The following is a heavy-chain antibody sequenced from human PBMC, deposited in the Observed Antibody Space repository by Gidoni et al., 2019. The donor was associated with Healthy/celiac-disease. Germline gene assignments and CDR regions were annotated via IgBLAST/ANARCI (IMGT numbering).Heavy chain of an antibody. V-gene: IGHV4-39*01. CDR1: GGSISSSSYY. Sequence: QLQLQESGPGLVKPSETLSLTCPVPGGSISSSSYYWGWIRQPPGKGLEWIGSIYYSGSTYYNPSLKSRVTISVDTSKNQFSLKLSSVTAADTAVYYCRNSGGGRFDYWGQGTLVTVSS. D-gene: IGHD6-19*01. J-gene: IGHJ4*02. CDR3: RNSGGGRFDY. CDR2: IYYSGST.